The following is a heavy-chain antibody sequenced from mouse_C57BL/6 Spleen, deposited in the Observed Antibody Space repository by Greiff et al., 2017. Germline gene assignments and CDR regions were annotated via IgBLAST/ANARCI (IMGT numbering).Heavy chain of an antibody. Sequence: VQLQQPGAELVKPGASVKLSCKASGYTFTSYWMHWVKQRPGQGLEWIGKIHPNSGSTNYNEKFKSKATLTVDKSSSTAYMQLSSLTSEDSAVYYCARSVEIYYYGSSYGYFDVWGTGTTVTVSS. CDR3: ARSVEIYYYGSSYGYFDV. V-gene: IGHV1-64*01. J-gene: IGHJ1*03. CDR2: IHPNSGST. D-gene: IGHD1-1*01. CDR1: GYTFTSYW.